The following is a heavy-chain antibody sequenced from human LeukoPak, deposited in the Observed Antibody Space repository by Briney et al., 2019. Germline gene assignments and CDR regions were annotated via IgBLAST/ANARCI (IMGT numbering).Heavy chain of an antibody. CDR2: ISSSSSYI. J-gene: IGHJ6*03. Sequence: GGSLRLSCAASGFTFSSYSMNWVRQAPGKGLEWVSSISSSSSYINYADSVKGRFTISRDNAKNSLYLQMNSLRAEDTAVYYCARDLLAVAVVVPPFMDVWGKGTTVTVSS. D-gene: IGHD2-2*01. V-gene: IGHV3-21*01. CDR3: ARDLLAVAVVVPPFMDV. CDR1: GFTFSSYS.